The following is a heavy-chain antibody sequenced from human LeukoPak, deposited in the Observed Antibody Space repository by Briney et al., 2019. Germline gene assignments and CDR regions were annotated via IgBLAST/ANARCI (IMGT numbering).Heavy chain of an antibody. CDR3: ARGPSSSWFPFAY. Sequence: GASVKVSCKASGYTFTGYYMHWVRQAPGQGLEWMGWINPNSGGTNYAQKFQGRVTMTRDTSISTAYMELSRLRSDDTAVYYCARGPSSSWFPFAYWGQGTLVTVSS. J-gene: IGHJ4*02. CDR2: INPNSGGT. D-gene: IGHD6-13*01. V-gene: IGHV1-2*02. CDR1: GYTFTGYY.